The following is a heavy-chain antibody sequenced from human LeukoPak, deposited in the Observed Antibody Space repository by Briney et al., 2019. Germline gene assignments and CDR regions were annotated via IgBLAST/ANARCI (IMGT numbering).Heavy chain of an antibody. CDR2: ISYDGSNK. Sequence: PGGSLRLSCAASGFTFSSYGMRWVRQAPGKGLEWVAVISYDGSNKYYADSVKGRLTISRDNSKNTLYLQMNGLRAEDTAVYYCAKNVGAGFDYWGQGTLVTVPS. J-gene: IGHJ4*02. V-gene: IGHV3-30*18. CDR1: GFTFSSYG. D-gene: IGHD1-26*01. CDR3: AKNVGAGFDY.